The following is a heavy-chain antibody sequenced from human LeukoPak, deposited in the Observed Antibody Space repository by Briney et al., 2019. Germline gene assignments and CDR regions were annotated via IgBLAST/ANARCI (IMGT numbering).Heavy chain of an antibody. J-gene: IGHJ4*02. CDR1: GFTFSSYA. V-gene: IGHV3-21*01. D-gene: IGHD2-15*01. CDR2: ISGGGDNT. CDR3: VRDNPRCCGVVPANIDDY. Sequence: GGSLRLSCAASGFTFSSYAMHWVRQAPGKGLEWVSTISGGGDNTYYADSVRGRFTISRDNAKNSLHLQMHSLRAEDTAVYYCVRDNPRCCGVVPANIDDYWGQGTLVTVSS.